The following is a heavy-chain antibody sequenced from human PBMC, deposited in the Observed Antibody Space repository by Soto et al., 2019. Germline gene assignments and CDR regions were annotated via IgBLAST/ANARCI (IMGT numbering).Heavy chain of an antibody. CDR3: ARVSIVGATYYYYYGMDV. CDR2: ISSSSSYI. V-gene: IGHV3-21*04. CDR1: GLTFSSYS. Sequence: PGGSLRLSCAASGLTFSSYSMNWVRQAPGKGMEWVSSISSSSSYIYYADSVKGRFTISRDNAKNSLYLQMNSLRAADTAVYYCARVSIVGATYYYYYGMDVWGQGTTVTVSS. D-gene: IGHD1-26*01. J-gene: IGHJ6*02.